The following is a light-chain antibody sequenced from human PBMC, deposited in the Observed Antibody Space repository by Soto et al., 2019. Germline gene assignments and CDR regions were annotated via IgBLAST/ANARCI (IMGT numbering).Light chain of an antibody. V-gene: IGLV2-23*01. CDR3: CSYAVSSTLGYV. Sequence: QSVLTQPASVSGSPGQSITISCTGTSSDVGTYNLVSWYQQHPGKAPKLLIYEGSKRPSGVSNRFSGSKSGNTASLTISGLQAEDEADYSCCSYAVSSTLGYVFGTGTKVTVL. J-gene: IGLJ1*01. CDR1: SSDVGTYNL. CDR2: EGS.